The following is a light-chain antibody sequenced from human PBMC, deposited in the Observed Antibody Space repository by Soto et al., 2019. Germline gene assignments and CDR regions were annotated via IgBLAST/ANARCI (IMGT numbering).Light chain of an antibody. CDR3: QSYESSLSGYV. J-gene: IGLJ1*01. CDR2: ENN. CDR1: SSNIGAGYE. Sequence: QSVLTQPPSVSEAPGQRVTISCTGSSSNIGAGYEAHWYQQVPGTAPKLLIYENNNRPSGVPDRFSGSKSVTSASLAITGLQAEDEAEYYCQSYESSLSGYVFGTGTKLTVL. V-gene: IGLV1-40*01.